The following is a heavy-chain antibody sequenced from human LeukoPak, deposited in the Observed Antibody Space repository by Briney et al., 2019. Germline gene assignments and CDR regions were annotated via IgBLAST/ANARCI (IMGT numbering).Heavy chain of an antibody. D-gene: IGHD5-18*01. Sequence: GGSLRLSCAASGFTFSNAWMSWVRQAPGKGLEWVGRIKSKTDGGTTDYAAPVKGRFTISRDDSKNTLYLQMNSLKTDHTAVYYCTRQRVTYYFDYWGQGTLVTVSS. V-gene: IGHV3-15*01. J-gene: IGHJ4*02. CDR2: IKSKTDGGTT. CDR3: TRQRVTYYFDY. CDR1: GFTFSNAW.